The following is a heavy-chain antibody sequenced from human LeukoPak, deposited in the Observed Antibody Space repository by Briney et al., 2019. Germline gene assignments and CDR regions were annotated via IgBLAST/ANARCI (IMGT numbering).Heavy chain of an antibody. Sequence: QPGGSLRLSCAASGFTFSSYAMHWVRQAPGKGLEWVAVISYDGSNKYYADSVKGRFTISRDNSKNTLYLQMNSLRAEDTAVYYCAGDPVVTSLLVGDYGMDVWGQGTTVTVSS. CDR3: AGDPVVTSLLVGDYGMDV. CDR2: ISYDGSNK. V-gene: IGHV3-30-3*01. J-gene: IGHJ6*02. CDR1: GFTFSSYA. D-gene: IGHD3-22*01.